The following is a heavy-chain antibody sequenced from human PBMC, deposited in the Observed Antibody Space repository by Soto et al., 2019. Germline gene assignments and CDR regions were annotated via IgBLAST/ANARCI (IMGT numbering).Heavy chain of an antibody. CDR2: IIPIFGTA. Sequence: PSVKVSCKASGGTFSSYAISWVRQAPGQGLEWMGGIIPIFGTANYAQKFQGRVTITADESTSTAYMELSSLRSEDTAVYYCARERYDILTGPDGNYYYYYGMDVWGQGTTVTVSS. CDR1: GGTFSSYA. D-gene: IGHD3-9*01. CDR3: ARERYDILTGPDGNYYYYYGMDV. J-gene: IGHJ6*01. V-gene: IGHV1-69*13.